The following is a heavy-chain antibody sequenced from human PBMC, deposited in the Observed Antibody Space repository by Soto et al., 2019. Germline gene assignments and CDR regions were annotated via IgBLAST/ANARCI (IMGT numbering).Heavy chain of an antibody. J-gene: IGHJ4*02. Sequence: QVQLVQSGAEVKKPGSSVKVSCKASGGTFSSYTISWVRQAPGQGLEWMGRIIPILGIANYAQKFQGRVTITADKSTSTAYMELRSLRSEDTAVYYCGRGYEGYDRSGYYHDRDDYWGQGTLVTASS. CDR3: GRGYEGYDRSGYYHDRDDY. CDR2: IIPILGIA. D-gene: IGHD3-22*01. V-gene: IGHV1-69*02. CDR1: GGTFSSYT.